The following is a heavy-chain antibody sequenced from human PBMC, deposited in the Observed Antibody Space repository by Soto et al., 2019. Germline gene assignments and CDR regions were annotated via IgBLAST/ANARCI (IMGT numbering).Heavy chain of an antibody. CDR1: GFTFISYA. V-gene: IGHV3-23*01. J-gene: IGHJ2*01. CDR3: ARKVPGSTTRPDYWYFDL. Sequence: EVQLLESGGGLVQPGGSLRLSCAASGFTFISYAMNWVRQAPGKGLQWVSAISGGGDATFYADSVKGRFTISTDNSRNTVTLLMNSPGADDTAVYYCARKVPGSTTRPDYWYFDLWGRGTLVTVSS. D-gene: IGHD3-10*01. CDR2: ISGGGDAT.